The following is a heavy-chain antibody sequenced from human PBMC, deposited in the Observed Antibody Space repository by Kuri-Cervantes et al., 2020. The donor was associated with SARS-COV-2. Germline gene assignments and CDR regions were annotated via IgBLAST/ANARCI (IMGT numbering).Heavy chain of an antibody. Sequence: ETLSLTCTVSGGSISSGSYYWGWIRQPPGKGLEWIGSIYYSGSTYYNPSLKSRVTISVDTSKNQFSLKLSSVTAADTAVYYCARQSVTIFGVVTTGDAFDIWGQGTMVTVSS. CDR3: ARQSVTIFGVVTTGDAFDI. J-gene: IGHJ3*02. D-gene: IGHD3-3*01. CDR1: GGSISSGSYY. V-gene: IGHV4-39*01. CDR2: IYYSGST.